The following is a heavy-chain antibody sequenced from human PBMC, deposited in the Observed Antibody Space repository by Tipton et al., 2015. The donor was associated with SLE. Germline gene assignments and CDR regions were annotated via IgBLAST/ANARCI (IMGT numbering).Heavy chain of an antibody. D-gene: IGHD1-1*01. J-gene: IGHJ4*02. Sequence: SLRLSCAASGFTVSSHYMNWVRQAPGKGLEWVSVIYAGGSTYFADSVKGRFTLSRDNSKNTLYLQMNSLRVEDTAVYYCARDSNTGTYSFHYWGQGTLVTVSS. V-gene: IGHV3-53*01. CDR1: GFTVSSHY. CDR3: ARDSNTGTYSFHY. CDR2: IYAGGST.